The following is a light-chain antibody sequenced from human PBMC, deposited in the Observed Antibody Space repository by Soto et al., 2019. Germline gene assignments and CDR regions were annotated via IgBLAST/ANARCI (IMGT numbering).Light chain of an antibody. Sequence: EIVLTQSPGTLSXXXXXXATLSCRASQSVSXSYLAWYQQKPGQAPRLLIYGASSRATGIPDRFSGSGSGTDFTLTISRLEPEDFAVYYCQQYGSSPYTFGQGTKLEIK. CDR3: QQYGSSPYT. CDR1: QSVSXSY. CDR2: GAS. V-gene: IGKV3-20*01. J-gene: IGKJ2*01.